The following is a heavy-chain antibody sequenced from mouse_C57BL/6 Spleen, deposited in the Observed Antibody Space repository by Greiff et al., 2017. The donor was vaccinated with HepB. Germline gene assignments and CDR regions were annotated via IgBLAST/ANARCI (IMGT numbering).Heavy chain of an antibody. CDR2: ISDGGSYT. CDR1: GFTFSSYA. CDR3: ARADYYGSRGYYFDY. Sequence: EVHLVESGGGLVKPGGSLKLSCAASGFTFSSYAMSWVRQTPEKRLEWVATISDGGSYTYYPDNVKGRFTISRDNAKNNLYLQMSHLKSEDTAMYYCARADYYGSRGYYFDYWGQGTTLTVSS. J-gene: IGHJ2*01. D-gene: IGHD1-1*01. V-gene: IGHV5-4*01.